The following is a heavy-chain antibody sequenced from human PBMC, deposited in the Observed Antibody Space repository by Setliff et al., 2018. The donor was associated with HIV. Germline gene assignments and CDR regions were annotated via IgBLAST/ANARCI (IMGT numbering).Heavy chain of an antibody. Sequence: PSETLSLTCTVSGDSITSGGYFWSWIRQHPGKGLEWIGHIYYSGSTYYNPSLKSRVTISVATSKKQFSLKLSSVTAADTAVYYCARGFVLRFLEWSMPDAFDIWGQGTMVTVSS. CDR1: GDSITSGGYF. CDR3: ARGFVLRFLEWSMPDAFDI. V-gene: IGHV4-31*03. J-gene: IGHJ3*02. CDR2: IYYSGST. D-gene: IGHD3-3*01.